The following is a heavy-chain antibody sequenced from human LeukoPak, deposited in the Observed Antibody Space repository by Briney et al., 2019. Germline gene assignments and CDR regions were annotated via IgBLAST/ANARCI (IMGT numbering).Heavy chain of an antibody. CDR3: ARYDFWRGSFDY. Sequence: SETLSLTCAVSGGSISSGGYSWSWIRQPPGKGLEWIGYIYHSGSTYYNPSLKSRVTISVDRSKNQFSLKLSSVTAADTAVYYCARYDFWRGSFDYWGQGTLVTVSS. D-gene: IGHD3-3*01. V-gene: IGHV4-30-2*01. CDR2: IYHSGST. J-gene: IGHJ4*02. CDR1: GGSISSGGYS.